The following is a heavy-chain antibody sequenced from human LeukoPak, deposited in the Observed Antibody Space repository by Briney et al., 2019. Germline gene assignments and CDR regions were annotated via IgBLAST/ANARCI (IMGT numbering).Heavy chain of an antibody. CDR2: INHSGST. J-gene: IGHJ3*02. CDR3: ASVCGTTSCCRGAFDI. V-gene: IGHV4-34*01. D-gene: IGHD2-2*01. Sequence: PSETLSLTCAVYGGSFSDYYWSWIRQPPGKGLEWIGEINHSGSTNYNPSLKSRVTISVDTSKNQFSLKLSSVTAADTAVYYCASVCGTTSCCRGAFDIWGQGTMVTVSS. CDR1: GGSFSDYY.